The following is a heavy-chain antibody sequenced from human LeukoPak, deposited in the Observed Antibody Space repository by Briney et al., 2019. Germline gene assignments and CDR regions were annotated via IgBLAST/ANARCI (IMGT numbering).Heavy chain of an antibody. V-gene: IGHV4-34*01. CDR1: GGSFSGYY. Sequence: PSETLSLNCAVYGGSFSGYYWSWIRQPPGKGLEWIGEINHSGSTNYNPSLKSRVTISVDTSKNQFSLKLSSVTAADTAVYYCARGRVATINYFDYWGQGTLVTVSS. CDR3: ARGRVATINYFDY. J-gene: IGHJ4*02. D-gene: IGHD5-12*01. CDR2: INHSGST.